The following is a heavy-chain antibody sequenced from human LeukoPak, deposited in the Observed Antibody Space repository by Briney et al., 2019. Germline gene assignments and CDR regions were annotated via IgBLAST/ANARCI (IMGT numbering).Heavy chain of an antibody. V-gene: IGHV1-69*04. J-gene: IGHJ6*02. CDR3: ARDYTGGSSPYYYGMDV. Sequence: SVKVSCKASGGTFSSYAIIWVRQAPGQGLEWMGRIIPILGIANYAQKFQGRVTITADKSTSTAYMELSSLRSEDTAVYYCARDYTGGSSPYYYGMDVWGQGTTVTVSS. CDR1: GGTFSSYA. D-gene: IGHD2-15*01. CDR2: IIPILGIA.